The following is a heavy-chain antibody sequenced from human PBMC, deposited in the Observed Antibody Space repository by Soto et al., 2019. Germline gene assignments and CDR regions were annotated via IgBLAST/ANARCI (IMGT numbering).Heavy chain of an antibody. CDR3: ARVPSP. Sequence: PSETLSLTCAVSGGSINSVGYSWSWIRQPPGKGLEWIGYIYHSGSTYYNPSLKSRVTISVDTSKNQFSLKLSSVTAADTAVYYCARVPSPWGQGTLVTVSS. CDR2: IYHSGST. CDR1: GGSINSVGYS. V-gene: IGHV4-30-2*05. J-gene: IGHJ5*02.